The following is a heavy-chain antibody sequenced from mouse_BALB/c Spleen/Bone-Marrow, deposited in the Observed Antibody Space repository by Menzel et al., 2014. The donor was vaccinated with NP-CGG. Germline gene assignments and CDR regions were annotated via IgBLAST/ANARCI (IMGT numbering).Heavy chain of an antibody. J-gene: IGHJ3*01. V-gene: IGHV6-6*02. CDR3: NTGFAY. Sequence: VMLVESGGGLVQPGGSMKLSYVPSGFTFSNYWMNWVRQSPEKGLEWVAEIRLKSHNYATRYAESVKGRFTISRDDSKSSVYLQMNNLRTEDSGIYYCNTGFAYWGQGTLVTVSA. CDR2: IRLKSHNYAT. CDR1: GFTFSNYW.